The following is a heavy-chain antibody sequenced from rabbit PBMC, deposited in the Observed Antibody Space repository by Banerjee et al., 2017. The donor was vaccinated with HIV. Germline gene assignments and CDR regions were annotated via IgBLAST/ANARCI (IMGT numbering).Heavy chain of an antibody. D-gene: IGHD8-1*01. V-gene: IGHV1S43*01. J-gene: IGHJ4*01. Sequence: QEQLVESGGGLVQPEGSLTLTCTASGFSFGSSYYMCWVRQAPGKGLEWIGCIYTSSGSTWYASWVNGRFTISRSTSLNTVDLKMTSLTAADTATYFCARAPNIYNSAGGTYYRLWGPGTLVTVS. CDR2: IYTSSGST. CDR1: GFSFGSSYY. CDR3: ARAPNIYNSAGGTYYRL.